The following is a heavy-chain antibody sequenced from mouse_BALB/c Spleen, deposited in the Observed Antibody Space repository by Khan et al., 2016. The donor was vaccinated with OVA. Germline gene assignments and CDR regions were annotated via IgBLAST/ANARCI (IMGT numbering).Heavy chain of an antibody. D-gene: IGHD1-1*01. Sequence: QVQLKQSGAELVKPGASVKLSCKASGYTFTSYDINWVRQRPEQGLEWIGWIFPGDGSTKYNEKFKGKATLTSDKSSSTAYMQLSRLTYEDSAVYFYTRHYYGSIRYWYFDVWGAGTTVTVSS. CDR1: GYTFTSYD. CDR2: IFPGDGST. J-gene: IGHJ1*01. CDR3: TRHYYGSIRYWYFDV. V-gene: IGHV1-85*01.